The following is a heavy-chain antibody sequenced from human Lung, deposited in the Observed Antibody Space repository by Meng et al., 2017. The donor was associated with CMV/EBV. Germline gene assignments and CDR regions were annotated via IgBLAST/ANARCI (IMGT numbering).Heavy chain of an antibody. D-gene: IGHD3-3*01. J-gene: IGHJ5*02. Sequence: ASVXVSCKASGYTFTSYDINWVRQATGQGLEWMGWMIPHSGNTGYAQKFQGRVTMTRNTYISTAYMELSSLRSEDTAVYYCARGLWSGIKGWFDPWGQGTLVTVSS. CDR1: GYTFTSYD. CDR2: MIPHSGNT. V-gene: IGHV1-8*01. CDR3: ARGLWSGIKGWFDP.